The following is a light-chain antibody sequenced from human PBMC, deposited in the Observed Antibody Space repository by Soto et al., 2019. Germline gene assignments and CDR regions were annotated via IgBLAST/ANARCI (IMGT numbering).Light chain of an antibody. CDR3: HHYNNWPRGT. J-gene: IGKJ1*01. V-gene: IGKV3-15*01. Sequence: EIVMTQSPVTLSVSPGERATLSCRASQSVSSNLAWYQQKPGQAPRLLIYGASTRATGIPARFSGSGSGAEFTLTISSLQSEDFAVYYCHHYNNWPRGTFGQGTKAEIK. CDR1: QSVSSN. CDR2: GAS.